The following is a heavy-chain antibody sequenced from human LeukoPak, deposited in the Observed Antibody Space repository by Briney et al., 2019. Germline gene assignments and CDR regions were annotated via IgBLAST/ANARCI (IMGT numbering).Heavy chain of an antibody. CDR1: GFTFSSYA. CDR3: AKLGLGYIDY. CDR2: VTGNGVTT. V-gene: IGHV3-23*01. D-gene: IGHD6-13*01. Sequence: GGSLRLSCAASGFTFSSYAMSWVRQAPGKGLEWVSAVTGNGVTTYYADSVKGRFTISRDNSKNTLYLQMNSLRAEDTAVYYCAKLGLGYIDYWGQGTLVTVSS. J-gene: IGHJ4*02.